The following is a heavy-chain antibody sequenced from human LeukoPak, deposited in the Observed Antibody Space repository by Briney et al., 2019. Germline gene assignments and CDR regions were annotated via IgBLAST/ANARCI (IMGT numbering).Heavy chain of an antibody. Sequence: SETLSLTCTVSGGSISSSSYYWSWIRQSPGKGLEWIGYIYYSGSTNYNPSLESRVAMSVDTSKNQFSLRLSSVTAADTAIYYRAGRYSSSWYVGFFDPWGQGTLVTVSS. V-gene: IGHV4-61*05. CDR2: IYYSGST. CDR3: AGRYSSSWYVGFFDP. J-gene: IGHJ5*02. CDR1: GGSISSSSYY. D-gene: IGHD6-13*01.